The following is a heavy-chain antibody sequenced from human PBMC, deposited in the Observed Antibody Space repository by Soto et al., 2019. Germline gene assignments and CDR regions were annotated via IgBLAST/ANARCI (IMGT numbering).Heavy chain of an antibody. Sequence: QVQLVQSGAEVKKPGASVKVSCKASGYTFTSYGISWVRQAPGQGLEWMGWISAYNGNTNYAQNFKGRLTVTRDTSTATVYMDLSALTSDDTAMYYCARGLGLGDCWGQGTLVTVSS. CDR2: ISAYNGNT. J-gene: IGHJ4*02. V-gene: IGHV1-18*01. CDR1: GYTFTSYG. D-gene: IGHD3-9*01. CDR3: ARGLGLGDC.